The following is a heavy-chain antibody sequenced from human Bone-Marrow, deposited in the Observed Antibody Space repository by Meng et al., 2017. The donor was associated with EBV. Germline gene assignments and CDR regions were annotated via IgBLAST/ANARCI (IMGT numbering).Heavy chain of an antibody. Sequence: HLVGSGGGLVKPGGSLRLSCAASGFDFSYYYMNWIRQAPGKGLEWVSYISGSGAIVYYADSVKGRFTISRDNAKNSLYLQMNSLRAEDTAVYYCARTSYYDSSTLWGQGTLVTVSS. V-gene: IGHV3-11*01. J-gene: IGHJ4*02. CDR3: ARTSYYDSSTL. CDR2: ISGSGAIV. CDR1: GFDFSYYY. D-gene: IGHD3-22*01.